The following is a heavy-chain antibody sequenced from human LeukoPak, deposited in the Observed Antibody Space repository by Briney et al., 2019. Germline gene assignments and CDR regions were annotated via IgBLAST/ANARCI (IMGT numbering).Heavy chain of an antibody. D-gene: IGHD6-6*01. CDR3: ARLEQLVLRALDY. J-gene: IGHJ4*01. V-gene: IGHV4-31*03. CDR1: GGSISSGGYY. Sequence: PSETLSLTCTVSGGSISSGGYYWSWIRQHPGKGLEWIGYIYYSGSTYYNPSLKSRVTISVDTSKNQFSLKLSSVTAADTAVYYCARLEQLVLRALDYWGQGTLVTVSS. CDR2: IYYSGST.